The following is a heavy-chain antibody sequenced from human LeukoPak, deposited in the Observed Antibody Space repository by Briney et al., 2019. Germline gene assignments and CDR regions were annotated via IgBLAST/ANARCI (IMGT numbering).Heavy chain of an antibody. CDR1: GGSISSYY. CDR3: ARLRGQQLAPDYYYYYGMDV. Sequence: PSETLSLTCTVSGGSISSYYWSWIRQPPGKGLEWIGYIYYSGSTNYNPSLKSRVTISVDTSKNRFSLKLSSVTAADTAVYYCARLRGQQLAPDYYYYYGMDVWGKGTTVTVSS. J-gene: IGHJ6*04. D-gene: IGHD6-13*01. V-gene: IGHV4-59*01. CDR2: IYYSGST.